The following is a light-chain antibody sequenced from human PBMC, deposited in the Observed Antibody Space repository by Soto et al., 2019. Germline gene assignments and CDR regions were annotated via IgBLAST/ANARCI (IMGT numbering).Light chain of an antibody. CDR2: EAS. Sequence: DIQMTQSPSTLSASVGDRVTITCRASQSVSRWLAWYQQKPGKAPKLLIYEASTLKSGVPSRFGGGGSGTDFTLTISRLQPDDFATYYCQQYQTSPTFGQGTKVEIK. V-gene: IGKV1-5*03. CDR1: QSVSRW. J-gene: IGKJ1*01. CDR3: QQYQTSPT.